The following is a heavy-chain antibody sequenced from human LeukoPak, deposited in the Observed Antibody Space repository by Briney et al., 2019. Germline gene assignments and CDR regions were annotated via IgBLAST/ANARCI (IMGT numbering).Heavy chain of an antibody. Sequence: GGSLRPACAAAGFTFSSYAMSWVRQAAGRWLEGVSTISGSGGSTYYADSVKGRFTISRDNSKNTLYLQMNSLRAEDTAVYYCAKGSGLTGTFFDYWGQGTLVTVSS. CDR2: ISGSGGST. CDR1: GFTFSSYA. J-gene: IGHJ4*02. V-gene: IGHV3-23*01. CDR3: AKGSGLTGTFFDY. D-gene: IGHD7-27*01.